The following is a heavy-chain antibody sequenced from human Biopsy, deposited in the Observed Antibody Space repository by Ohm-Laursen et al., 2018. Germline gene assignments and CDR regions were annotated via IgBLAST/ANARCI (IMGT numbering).Heavy chain of an antibody. CDR3: ARASAYGVFDI. J-gene: IGHJ3*02. D-gene: IGHD4/OR15-4a*01. CDR2: IDPNSGRA. Sequence: SVKVSCNASGYTFTGYSCHWVRQAPGQRLEWVGWIDPNSGRANYAQKFQGRITMTTDTSIITAYLEVSSLTSDDAAVYFCARASAYGVFDIWGQGTTVTVSS. V-gene: IGHV1-2*02. CDR1: GYTFTGYS.